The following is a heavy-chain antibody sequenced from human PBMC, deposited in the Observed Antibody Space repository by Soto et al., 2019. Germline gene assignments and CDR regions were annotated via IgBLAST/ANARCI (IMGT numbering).Heavy chain of an antibody. CDR2: IKQDGSEE. V-gene: IGHV3-7*01. J-gene: IGHJ6*02. Sequence: PGGSLRLSCVASYFSFSSHWMNWVRQAPGKGLEWVANIKQDGSEENYVDSIKGRFTISRDNAKNLLFLQMNSLRAEDSAVYYCARCRFGLRTNYYYSSGYLYGKDVWAQGTTVTVSS. CDR3: ARCRFGLRTNYYYSSGYLYGKDV. CDR1: YFSFSSHW. D-gene: IGHD3-22*01.